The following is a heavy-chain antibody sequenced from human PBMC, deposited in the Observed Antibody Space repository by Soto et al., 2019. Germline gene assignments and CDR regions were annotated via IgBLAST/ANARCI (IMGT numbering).Heavy chain of an antibody. CDR3: AKGGLLWFGEPHDY. V-gene: IGHV3-30*18. Sequence: GGSLRLSCAASGFTFSSYGMHWVRQAPGKELEWVAVISYDGSNKYYADSVKGRFTISRDNSKNTLYLQMNSLRAEDTAVYYCAKGGLLWFGEPHDYWGQGTLVTVSS. D-gene: IGHD3-10*01. CDR2: ISYDGSNK. CDR1: GFTFSSYG. J-gene: IGHJ4*02.